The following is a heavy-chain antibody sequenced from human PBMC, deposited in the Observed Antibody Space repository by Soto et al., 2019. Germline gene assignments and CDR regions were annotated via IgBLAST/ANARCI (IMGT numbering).Heavy chain of an antibody. V-gene: IGHV4-59*01. CDR3: ARRAGYSSGWLYFDY. J-gene: IGHJ4*02. CDR1: GGSLSGFP. D-gene: IGHD6-19*01. CDR2: IYHTGRS. Sequence: NPSETLSLTCSVSGGSLSGFPWIWIRQPPGKGLEWVGYIYHTGRSNYNPSLKSRLTISLDMSRNQFSLQLTSVTAADTALYYCARRAGYSSGWLYFDYWGQGTLVTVSS.